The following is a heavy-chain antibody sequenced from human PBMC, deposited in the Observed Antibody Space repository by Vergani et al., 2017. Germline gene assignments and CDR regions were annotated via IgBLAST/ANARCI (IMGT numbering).Heavy chain of an antibody. CDR3: ARDHGEARGYYYMAV. Sequence: EVQLVESGGGLVKPGGSLRLSCAASGFTFSSYSMNWVRQAPGKGLEWVSSISSSSSYIYYADSVKGRFTISRENAKNSLYLQMNSLRAEDTAVYYCARDHGEARGYYYMAVWGKGTTVTVSS. V-gene: IGHV3-21*01. CDR1: GFTFSSYS. J-gene: IGHJ6*03. CDR2: ISSSSSYI. D-gene: IGHD3-10*01.